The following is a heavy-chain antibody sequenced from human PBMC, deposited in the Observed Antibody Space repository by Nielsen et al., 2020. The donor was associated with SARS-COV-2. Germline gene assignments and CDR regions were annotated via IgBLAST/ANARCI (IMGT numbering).Heavy chain of an antibody. V-gene: IGHV4-34*01. Sequence: WIRQPPGKGLEWIGEINHSGSTNYNPSLKSRVTISVDTSKNQFSLKLSSVTAADTAVYYCARQKLRNWFDPWGQGTLVTVSS. CDR2: INHSGST. D-gene: IGHD1-1*01. J-gene: IGHJ5*02. CDR3: ARQKLRNWFDP.